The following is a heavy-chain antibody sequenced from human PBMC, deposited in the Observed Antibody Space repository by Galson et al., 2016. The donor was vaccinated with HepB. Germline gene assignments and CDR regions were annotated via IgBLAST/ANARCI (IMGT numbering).Heavy chain of an antibody. CDR3: ARDRGRGAVRPVYYGLDV. CDR2: IYYTGST. J-gene: IGHJ6*02. D-gene: IGHD6-6*01. CDR1: GGSISTYY. Sequence: SETLSLTCTVSGGSISTYYWSWIRQPPGKALEWIGYIYYTGSTSYNPSLKRRVTISADTSKNQFSLKLTSVTAADTAVYYCARDRGRGAVRPVYYGLDVWGQGTTVTVSS. V-gene: IGHV4-59*01.